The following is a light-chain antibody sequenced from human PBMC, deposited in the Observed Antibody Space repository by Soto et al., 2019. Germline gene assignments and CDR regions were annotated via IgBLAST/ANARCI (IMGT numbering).Light chain of an antibody. J-gene: IGKJ5*01. CDR2: DAS. CDR3: QKLNTYPLT. V-gene: IGKV1-9*01. CDR1: QDISNS. Sequence: DIQLTQSPSLLSASVGDRVTITCRASQDISNSLAWYQQKPGKAPKPLIYDASTLQSGVPSRFSGSGSGTKFTFTINSLQPEDFEIYYCQKLNTYPLTFGQGTRLEIK.